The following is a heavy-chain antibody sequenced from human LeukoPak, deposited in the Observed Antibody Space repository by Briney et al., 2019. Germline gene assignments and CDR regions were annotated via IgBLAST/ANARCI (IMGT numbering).Heavy chain of an antibody. CDR2: ISGSGTTI. D-gene: IGHD6-19*01. J-gene: IGHJ5*02. CDR3: VKDGDSSGWYGALYNWFDP. V-gene: IGHV3-48*01. Sequence: GGSLRLSCAASGFTFSSYSMNWVRQAPGKGLEWVSYISGSGTTIYYADSVKGRFTISRDNAKNTLYLQMSSLRAEDTAVYYCVKDGDSSGWYGALYNWFDPWGQGTLVTVSS. CDR1: GFTFSSYS.